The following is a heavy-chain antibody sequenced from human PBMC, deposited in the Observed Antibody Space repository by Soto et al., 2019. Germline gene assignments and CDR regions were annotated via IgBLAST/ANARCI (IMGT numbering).Heavy chain of an antibody. D-gene: IGHD6-6*01. CDR2: ISYDGSNK. CDR1: GFTFGSYG. J-gene: IGHJ6*02. CDR3: AKVGAPSSSGYYYYGMDV. Sequence: GGSLRLSCAASGFTFGSYGMHWVRQAPGKGLEWVAVISYDGSNKYYADSVKGRFTISRDNSKNTLYLQMNSLRAEDTAVYYCAKVGAPSSSGYYYYGMDVWGQGTTVTVSS. V-gene: IGHV3-30*18.